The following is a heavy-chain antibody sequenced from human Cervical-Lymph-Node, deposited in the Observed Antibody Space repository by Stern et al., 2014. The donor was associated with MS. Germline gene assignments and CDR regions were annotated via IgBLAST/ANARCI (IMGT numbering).Heavy chain of an antibody. D-gene: IGHD4-23*01. CDR1: GFTFSNSG. J-gene: IGHJ4*02. V-gene: IGHV3-30*18. Sequence: VQLVESGGGVAQPGRSLRLSCAASGFTFSNSGMHWVRQAPGRGLEWVALISYDGSARIYADSVKSRFTISRDTSKNTLYLQMNSLRADDTAVYYCAKAPVVYSAPLDYWGQGTLVTVSS. CDR3: AKAPVVYSAPLDY. CDR2: ISYDGSAR.